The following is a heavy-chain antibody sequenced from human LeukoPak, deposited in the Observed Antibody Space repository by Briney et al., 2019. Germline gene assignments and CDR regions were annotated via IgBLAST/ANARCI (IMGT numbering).Heavy chain of an antibody. CDR2: IIPTSGTA. D-gene: IGHD2-8*01. CDR1: GGTFSSYA. CDR3: ARAGYCTNGVCAILGMDV. V-gene: IGHV1-69*13. J-gene: IGHJ3*01. Sequence: GASVKVSCKASGGTFSSYAISWVRQAPGQGLEWMGGIIPTSGTANYAQKFQGRVTITADESTSTAYMELSSLRSEDTAVYYCARAGYCTNGVCAILGMDVWGQGTVVTVSS.